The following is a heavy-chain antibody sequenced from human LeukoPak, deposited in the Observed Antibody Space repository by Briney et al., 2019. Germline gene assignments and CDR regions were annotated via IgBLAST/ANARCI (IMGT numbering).Heavy chain of an antibody. CDR2: ISGSGGST. J-gene: IGHJ3*01. CDR3: ARCTASCYANAFDV. D-gene: IGHD2-2*01. Sequence: GGSLRLSCAASGFTFSSYAMSWVRQAPGKGLEWVSGISGSGGSTYYADSVKGRFTISRDNSKNTLYLQMNSLRAEDTALYYCARCTASCYANAFDVWGQGTLLTVSS. V-gene: IGHV3-23*01. CDR1: GFTFSSYA.